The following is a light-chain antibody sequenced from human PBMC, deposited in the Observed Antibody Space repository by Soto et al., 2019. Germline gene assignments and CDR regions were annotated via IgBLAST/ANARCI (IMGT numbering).Light chain of an antibody. CDR3: QQYNSYPWT. Sequence: DIQMTQSPSTLSASVGDRATITCRASQSISSRLAWYQQKPGKAPKLLFYKASSLESGVPSRFSGSGSGTEFTLTISSLQPDDFATYYCQQYNSYPWTFGQGTKVEIK. CDR2: KAS. V-gene: IGKV1-5*03. J-gene: IGKJ1*01. CDR1: QSISSR.